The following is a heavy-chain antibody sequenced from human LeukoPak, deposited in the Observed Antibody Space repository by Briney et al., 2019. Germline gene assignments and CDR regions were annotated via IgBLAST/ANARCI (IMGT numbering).Heavy chain of an antibody. Sequence: GGSLRLSCAASGFTFSSYGMHWVRQAPGKGLEWVAVIWYDGSNKYYADSVKGRFTISRGNSKNTLYLQMNSLRAEDTAVYYCARDDIVATWGGDAFDIWGQGTMVTVSS. D-gene: IGHD5-12*01. CDR3: ARDDIVATWGGDAFDI. V-gene: IGHV3-33*08. CDR1: GFTFSSYG. CDR2: IWYDGSNK. J-gene: IGHJ3*02.